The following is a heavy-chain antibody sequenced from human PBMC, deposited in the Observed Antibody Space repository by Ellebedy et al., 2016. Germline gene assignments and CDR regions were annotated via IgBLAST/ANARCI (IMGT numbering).Heavy chain of an antibody. V-gene: IGHV3-21*01. D-gene: IGHD3-10*01. Sequence: GGSLRLSCAASGFTFSSYSMNWVRQAPGKGLEWVSSIRSSSSYIYYADSVKGRFTISRDNAKNSLYLQMNSLRAEDTAVYYCARLIYGSGSYYNYYFDYWGQGTLVTVSS. J-gene: IGHJ4*02. CDR3: ARLIYGSGSYYNYYFDY. CDR2: IRSSSSYI. CDR1: GFTFSSYS.